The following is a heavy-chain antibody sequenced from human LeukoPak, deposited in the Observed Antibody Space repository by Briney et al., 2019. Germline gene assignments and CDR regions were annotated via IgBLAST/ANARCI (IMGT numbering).Heavy chain of an antibody. CDR2: IYYSGST. CDR1: GGSISSYY. D-gene: IGHD6-19*01. CDR3: ARLSSGWYDGGINIDY. V-gene: IGHV4-59*01. Sequence: SETLSLTCTVSGGSISSYYWSWIRQPPGKGLEWIGYIYYSGSTNYNPSLKSRVTISVGTSKNQFSLKLSSVTAADTAVYYCARLSSGWYDGGINIDYWGQGTLVTVSS. J-gene: IGHJ4*02.